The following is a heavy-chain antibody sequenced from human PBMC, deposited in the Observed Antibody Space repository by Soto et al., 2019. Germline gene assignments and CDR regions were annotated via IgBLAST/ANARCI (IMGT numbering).Heavy chain of an antibody. V-gene: IGHV1-69*13. CDR3: ARSPGTTRTRASQYAIDV. CDR1: CDTLNTIS. D-gene: IGHD1-1*01. Sequence: ASEEVACKASCDTLNTISISWCRQAGRQWLLWMGGIIHIFGTPEYAQHFPGRVTISADESTNPAYLELSSLRSEDTAVYYCARSPGTTRTRASQYAIDVWGQGTTVTVSS. CDR2: IIHIFGTP. J-gene: IGHJ6*02.